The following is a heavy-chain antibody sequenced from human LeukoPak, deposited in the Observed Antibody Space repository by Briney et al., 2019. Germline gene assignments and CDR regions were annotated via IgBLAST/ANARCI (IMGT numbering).Heavy chain of an antibody. Sequence: GGSLRLSCAASGFTFSSYDMHWVRQATGKGLEWVSAIGTAGDTYYPGSVRGRFTISRENAKNSLYLQMNSLRAGDTAVYYCARDLNYYGMDVWGQGTTVTVSS. CDR2: IGTAGDT. J-gene: IGHJ6*02. V-gene: IGHV3-13*01. CDR1: GFTFSSYD. CDR3: ARDLNYYGMDV.